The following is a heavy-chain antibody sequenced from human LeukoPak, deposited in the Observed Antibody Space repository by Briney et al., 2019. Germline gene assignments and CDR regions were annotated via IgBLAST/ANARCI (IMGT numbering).Heavy chain of an antibody. Sequence: GGSLRLSCAASGFTFSSYAMHWVRQAPGKGLEYVSAISSNGGSTYYANSVKGRFTISRDNSKNTLYFQMGSLRAEDMAVYYCARDGEGFDYWGQGTLVTVSS. V-gene: IGHV3-64*01. CDR2: ISSNGGST. J-gene: IGHJ4*02. CDR3: ARDGEGFDY. CDR1: GFTFSSYA.